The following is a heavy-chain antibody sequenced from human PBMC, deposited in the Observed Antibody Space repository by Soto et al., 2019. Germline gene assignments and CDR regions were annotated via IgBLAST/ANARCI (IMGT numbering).Heavy chain of an antibody. CDR3: ATYLWGGYRYTFDF. V-gene: IGHV3-53*01. D-gene: IGHD3-16*02. CDR1: GFTVSSNY. Sequence: PGGSLRLSCAASGFTVSSNYMSWVRQAPGKGLEWVSVIYSGGNTYYADSVKGRFTISRDSSKNTVYLQMNSLRAEDTAVYYCATYLWGGYRYTFDFWGQGTLVTVSS. CDR2: IYSGGNT. J-gene: IGHJ4*02.